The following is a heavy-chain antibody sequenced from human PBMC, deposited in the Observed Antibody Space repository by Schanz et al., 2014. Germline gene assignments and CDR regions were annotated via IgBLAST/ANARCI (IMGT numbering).Heavy chain of an antibody. J-gene: IGHJ5*02. CDR3: ARAGYDADNWFDP. Sequence: VQLVESGGGVVQPGRSLRLSCAASGFTFSSYGMHWVRQAPGKGLEWVSYISSASSTINYADSVKGRFTISRDNAKNSLCLQMNSLRAEDTAVYYCARAGYDADNWFDPWGQGTLVTVSS. D-gene: IGHD2-2*01. CDR1: GFTFSSYG. CDR2: ISSASSTI. V-gene: IGHV3-48*01.